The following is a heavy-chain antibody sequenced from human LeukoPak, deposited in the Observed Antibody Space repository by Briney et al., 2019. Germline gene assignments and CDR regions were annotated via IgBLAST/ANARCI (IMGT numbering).Heavy chain of an antibody. CDR2: IHYDGYNK. Sequence: PGGSLRLSCAASGFSFSSSAMHWVRPAPGKGLDWVAFIHYDGYNKYYADSVKGRFTISRDNSKNTVYLQMNSLRAEDTALYYCAARRLTVTTEIDYWGQGTLVTVSS. CDR1: GFSFSSSA. D-gene: IGHD4-17*01. CDR3: AARRLTVTTEIDY. J-gene: IGHJ4*02. V-gene: IGHV3-30*02.